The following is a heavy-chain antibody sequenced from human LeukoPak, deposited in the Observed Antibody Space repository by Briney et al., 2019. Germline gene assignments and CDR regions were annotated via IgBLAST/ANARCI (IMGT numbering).Heavy chain of an antibody. J-gene: IGHJ4*02. CDR2: INHSGST. V-gene: IGHV4-34*01. D-gene: IGHD6-19*01. CDR3: ARGLRNSGWYFDY. Sequence: PSETLSLTCAVYGGSFSGYFWSWIRQPPGKGLEWIGEINHSGSTNYNSSLKSRVAISVDTSKNQFCLKLSSVTAADTAVYYCARGLRNSGWYFDYWGQGTLVTVSS. CDR1: GGSFSGYF.